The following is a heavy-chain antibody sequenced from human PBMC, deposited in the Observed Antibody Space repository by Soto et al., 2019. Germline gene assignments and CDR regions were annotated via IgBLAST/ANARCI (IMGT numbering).Heavy chain of an antibody. D-gene: IGHD2-15*01. CDR1: GGSFSGYY. V-gene: IGHV4-34*01. CDR2: INHSGST. Sequence: QVQLQQWGAGLLKPSETLSLTCAVYGGSFSGYYWSWIRQPPGKGLEWIGEINHSGSTNYNPSLKSRVTISVDTSKNQFSLKLSSVTAADTAVYYCAIKWGVVVVAATNWFDTWGQGTLVTVSS. CDR3: AIKWGVVVVAATNWFDT. J-gene: IGHJ5*02.